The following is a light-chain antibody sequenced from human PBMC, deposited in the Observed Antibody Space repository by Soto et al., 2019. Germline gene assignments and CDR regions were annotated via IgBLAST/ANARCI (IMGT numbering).Light chain of an antibody. V-gene: IGKV1-39*01. CDR3: QQTYSTPFT. CDR2: AAS. J-gene: IGKJ3*01. Sequence: DIQMTQSPSSLSASVGARVTITCRSSQSINRYIRWYQQKPGKAPNLLINAASGLQSGVPSRFSGGGSGTDFTLTISNLQPEDFATYFCQQTYSTPFTFGPGTKVDIK. CDR1: QSINRY.